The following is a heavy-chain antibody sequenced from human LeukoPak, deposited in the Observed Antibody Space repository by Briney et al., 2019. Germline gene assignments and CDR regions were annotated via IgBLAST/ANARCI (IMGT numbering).Heavy chain of an antibody. CDR3: ARDVHGGAFDY. CDR1: GFTFSSYW. J-gene: IGHJ4*02. Sequence: GGSLRLSCAASGFTFSSYWMNWVRQVPGKGLEWVANINQDGSAKYYVDSVKGRFTFSRDNAMNSLFLQMNSLRAEDTAVYYCARDVHGGAFDYWGQGSLVTVSS. V-gene: IGHV3-7*01. D-gene: IGHD4-23*01. CDR2: INQDGSAK.